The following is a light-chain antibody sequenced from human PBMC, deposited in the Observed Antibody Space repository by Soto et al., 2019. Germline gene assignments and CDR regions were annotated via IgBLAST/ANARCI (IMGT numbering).Light chain of an antibody. CDR3: QHYVTSSIT. Sequence: ESVLTQSPGTLSLSPGERATLSCRASQSVRSNFLAWYQQKPGQTPRLLIYGASSRATGSPDRISGGGSGTHFTLTISRLEPEDFAVYYCQHYVTSSITFDQGTRLDI. J-gene: IGKJ5*01. CDR1: QSVRSNF. CDR2: GAS. V-gene: IGKV3-20*01.